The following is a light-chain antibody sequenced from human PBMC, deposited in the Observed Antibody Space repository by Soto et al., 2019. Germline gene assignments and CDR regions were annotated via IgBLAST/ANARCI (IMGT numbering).Light chain of an antibody. V-gene: IGLV2-23*01. CDR2: EST. Sequence: QSALTQPASVSGSPGQSITISCTGTNSDVGSYNLVSWYQYRPGRAPKVMIYESTRRPSGVSNRFSGSKSGNTASLTISGLQAEDEADYYCCSYAGSSPVIFGGGTKLTVL. CDR1: NSDVGSYNL. CDR3: CSYAGSSPVI. J-gene: IGLJ2*01.